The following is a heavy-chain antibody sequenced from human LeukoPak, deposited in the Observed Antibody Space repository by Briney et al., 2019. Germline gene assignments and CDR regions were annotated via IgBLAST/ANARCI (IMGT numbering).Heavy chain of an antibody. J-gene: IGHJ5*02. Sequence: SETLSLTCTVSGGPISSTSSYWGWIRQPPGKGLEWIGSIYYSGNTYYNPSLKSRVTISVDTSKNQFSLKLSSVTAADTAVYYCARIKAGYYNILTGPPDPWGQGTLATVSS. D-gene: IGHD3-9*01. V-gene: IGHV4-39*07. CDR1: GGPISSTSSY. CDR3: ARIKAGYYNILTGPPDP. CDR2: IYYSGNT.